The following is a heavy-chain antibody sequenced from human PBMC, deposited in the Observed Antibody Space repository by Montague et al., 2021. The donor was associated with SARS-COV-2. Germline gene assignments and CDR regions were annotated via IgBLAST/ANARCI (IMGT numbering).Heavy chain of an antibody. J-gene: IGHJ6*02. V-gene: IGHV4-59*01. CDR3: ARDLLDV. CDR1: GGSISSYY. CDR2: IYYSGST. Sequence: SQTLSLTCTVSGGSISSYYWSWIRQPPGKGLEWIGYIYYSGSTNYNPSLKSRVAISVDTSRNQFSLKLSSVTAADTAVYYCARDLLDVWGQGTTVTVSS.